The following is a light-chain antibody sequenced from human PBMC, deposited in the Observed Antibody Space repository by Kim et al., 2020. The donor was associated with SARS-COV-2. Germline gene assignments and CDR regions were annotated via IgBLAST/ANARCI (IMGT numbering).Light chain of an antibody. CDR2: SDN. CDR3: AVWDDSLNGPV. CDR1: SSNIGSNS. J-gene: IGLJ3*02. V-gene: IGLV1-44*01. Sequence: QSVLTQAPSASGNTGQRVTISCSGSSSNIGSNSVNWYQHFAGTAPKLFIYSDNQRPSGVPDRFSGSKSGTSASLAISGLQSEDEAHYYCAVWDDSLNGPVFGGGTQLTVL.